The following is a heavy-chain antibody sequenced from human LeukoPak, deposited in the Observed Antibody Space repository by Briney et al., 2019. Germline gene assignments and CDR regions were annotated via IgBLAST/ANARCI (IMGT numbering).Heavy chain of an antibody. D-gene: IGHD1-26*01. CDR1: GYSFTTFW. J-gene: IGHJ3*02. Sequence: GAPLQISCKGSGYSFTTFWIGWVRQMPGEGLEWMGIFYPGDSNTRYSPSFQGQVTISADKSISTAYLQWSSLKASDTAMYYCARPRSGSYYGAFDIWGQGTMVTVSS. V-gene: IGHV5-51*01. CDR3: ARPRSGSYYGAFDI. CDR2: FYPGDSNT.